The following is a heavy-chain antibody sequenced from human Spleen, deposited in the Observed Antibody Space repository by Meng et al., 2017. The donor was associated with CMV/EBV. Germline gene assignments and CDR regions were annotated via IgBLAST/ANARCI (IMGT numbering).Heavy chain of an antibody. D-gene: IGHD3-3*01. Sequence: GESLKISCMVSGFTFRTHSMHWVRQAPGKGLEWVALISYDGTDQKYADSVRGRFSVSRDNSKNTLDLQMTSLRTEDTAIYYCARRSQIFPPYFDYWGQGALVTVSS. CDR1: GFTFRTHS. J-gene: IGHJ4*02. CDR3: ARRSQIFPPYFDY. CDR2: ISYDGTDQ. V-gene: IGHV3-30-3*01.